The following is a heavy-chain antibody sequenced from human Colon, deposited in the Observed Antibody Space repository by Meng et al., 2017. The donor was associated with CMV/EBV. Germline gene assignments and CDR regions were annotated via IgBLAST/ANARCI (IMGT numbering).Heavy chain of an antibody. CDR3: ARGFDFWRGSDFDY. CDR1: GYTFIDYY. J-gene: IGHJ4*02. V-gene: IGHV1-2*02. D-gene: IGHD3-3*01. Sequence: ASVKVSCKAAGYTFIDYYMHWVRQAPGQGLEWMGWINPKNGATNYDQKFQDRVTVTRDTSITTVYMELNRLRLDDTAVYFCARGFDFWRGSDFDYWGQGTSVIVS. CDR2: INPKNGAT.